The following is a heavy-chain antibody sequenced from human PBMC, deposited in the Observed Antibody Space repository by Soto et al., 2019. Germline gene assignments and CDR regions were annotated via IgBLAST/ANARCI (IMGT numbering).Heavy chain of an antibody. D-gene: IGHD6-19*01. J-gene: IGHJ4*02. CDR1: GFNFSDHY. V-gene: IGHV3-11*06. CDR2: ISGSSRYT. CDR3: ARHTSGWHYYDY. Sequence: LRLSCAASGFNFSDHYMNWIRQAPGKGLEWVSYISGSSRYTNFADSVKGRFTISRDNAKNSLYLQMNSLRAEDTAVYYCARHTSGWHYYDYWGQGTPVTVSS.